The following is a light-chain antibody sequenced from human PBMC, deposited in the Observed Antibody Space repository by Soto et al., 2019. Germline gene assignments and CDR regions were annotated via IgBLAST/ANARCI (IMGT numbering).Light chain of an antibody. CDR2: GTS. CDR1: RSNIGAGYD. Sequence: QSVLTQPPSVSGAPGQRVTISCTGSRSNIGAGYDVHWYQQLPGTGPKLLIYGTSNRPSGVPDRFSGSKSGTSASLAITGLQAEDEADYYCQSYGSSLSGYVVFGGGTKLTVL. CDR3: QSYGSSLSGYVV. V-gene: IGLV1-40*01. J-gene: IGLJ2*01.